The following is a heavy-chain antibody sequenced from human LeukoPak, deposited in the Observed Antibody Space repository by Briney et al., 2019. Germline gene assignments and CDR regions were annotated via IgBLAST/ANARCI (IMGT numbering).Heavy chain of an antibody. Sequence: GASVKVSCKASGGTFSSYAIGWVRQAPGQGLEWMGGIIPIFGTANYAQKFQGRVTITTDESTSTAYMELSSLRSEDTAVYYCARGDRLRFFRWFDPWGQGTLVTVSS. CDR3: ARGDRLRFFRWFDP. V-gene: IGHV1-69*05. D-gene: IGHD3-3*01. J-gene: IGHJ5*02. CDR1: GGTFSSYA. CDR2: IIPIFGTA.